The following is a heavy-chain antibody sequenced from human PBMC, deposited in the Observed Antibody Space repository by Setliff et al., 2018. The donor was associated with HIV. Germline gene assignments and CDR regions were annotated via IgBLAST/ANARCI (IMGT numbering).Heavy chain of an antibody. CDR3: AREGGLRYFDWLLSPPYYYYYYMDV. J-gene: IGHJ6*03. V-gene: IGHV4-61*08. CDR2: IYYSGST. D-gene: IGHD3-9*01. Sequence: SETLSLTCTVSGGSISSGGYYWSWIRQPPGKGLEWIGYIYYSGSTNYNHSLKSRVTISVDTSKNQFSLKLSSVTAADTAVYYCAREGGLRYFDWLLSPPYYYYYYMDVWGKGTTVTVSS. CDR1: GGSISSGGYY.